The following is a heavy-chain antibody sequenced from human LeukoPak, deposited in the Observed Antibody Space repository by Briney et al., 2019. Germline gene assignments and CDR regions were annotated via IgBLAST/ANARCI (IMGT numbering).Heavy chain of an antibody. J-gene: IGHJ6*02. Sequence: SQTLSLTCAISGDSVSSNSGAWNWIRQSPSRGLEWLGRTYYRSKWYNDYAVSVKSRITINPDTSKNQFPLQLNSVTPEDTAVYYCARQYSSGWSYYYGLDVWGQGTTVTVSS. D-gene: IGHD6-13*01. CDR2: TYYRSKWYN. CDR3: ARQYSSGWSYYYGLDV. CDR1: GDSVSSNSGA. V-gene: IGHV6-1*01.